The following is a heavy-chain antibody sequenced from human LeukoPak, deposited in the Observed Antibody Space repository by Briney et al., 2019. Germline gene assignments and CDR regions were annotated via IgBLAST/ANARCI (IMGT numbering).Heavy chain of an antibody. Sequence: GGSLRLSCAASGFTFNMYGMGWVRQAPGKWPEWVAAIADSGGNTYYADSVKGRFTISRDNCRNTLSLQMNSLRAEDTAVYYCAKGHNNYYFTIDYWGQGTLVTVSS. D-gene: IGHD2/OR15-2a*01. V-gene: IGHV3-23*01. CDR3: AKGHNNYYFTIDY. CDR1: GFTFNMYG. J-gene: IGHJ4*02. CDR2: IADSGGNT.